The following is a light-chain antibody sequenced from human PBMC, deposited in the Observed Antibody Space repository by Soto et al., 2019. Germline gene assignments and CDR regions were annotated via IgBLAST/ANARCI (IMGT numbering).Light chain of an antibody. CDR2: EVS. CDR3: SSYTTSTSFIL. J-gene: IGLJ7*01. V-gene: IGLV2-14*01. CDR1: SSDIGNYDF. Sequence: QSVLTQPASVSGSPGQSITISCTGTSSDIGNYDFVSWYQQVPGTAPKAMIYEVSSRPSGVSNRFSGSKSGNTGSLTISGLQAEDEAYYYCSSYTTSTSFILFGGGTQLTVL.